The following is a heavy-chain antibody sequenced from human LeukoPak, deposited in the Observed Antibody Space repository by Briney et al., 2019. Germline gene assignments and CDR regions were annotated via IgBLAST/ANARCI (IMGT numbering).Heavy chain of an antibody. D-gene: IGHD6-19*01. CDR2: ISYDGSNK. CDR1: GFTFSSYG. J-gene: IGHJ4*02. CDR3: ATREGIAVAGLDY. Sequence: GGSLRLSCAASGFTFSSYGMHWVRQAPGKGLEWVAVISYDGSNKYYADSVKGRFTISRDNSKNTLYLQMNSLRAEDTAVYYCATREGIAVAGLDYWGQGTLVTVSS. V-gene: IGHV3-30*19.